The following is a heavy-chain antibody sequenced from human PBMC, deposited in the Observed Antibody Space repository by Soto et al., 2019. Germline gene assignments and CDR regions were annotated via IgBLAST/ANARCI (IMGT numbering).Heavy chain of an antibody. CDR3: ARVVTYYDFWSGYYSPYYYGMDV. D-gene: IGHD3-3*01. J-gene: IGHJ6*02. Sequence: SETLSLTCTVSGGSISSYYWSWIRQPPGKGLEWIGCIYYSGSTNYNPSLKSRVTISVDTSKNQFSLKLSSVTAADTAVYYCARVVTYYDFWSGYYSPYYYGMDVWGQGTKVTVSS. CDR1: GGSISSYY. CDR2: IYYSGST. V-gene: IGHV4-59*01.